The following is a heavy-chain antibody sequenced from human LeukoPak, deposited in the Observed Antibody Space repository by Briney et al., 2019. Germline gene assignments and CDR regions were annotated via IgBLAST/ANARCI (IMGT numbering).Heavy chain of an antibody. CDR1: GGSISSYY. D-gene: IGHD2-21*01. V-gene: IGHV4-4*07. J-gene: IGHJ3*02. Sequence: SETLSLTCTVSGGSISSYYWSWIRQPAGKGLEWIGRIYTSGSTNYNPSLKSRVTMSVDTSKNQFPLKLSSVTAADTAVYYCARDPLWVRAFDIWGQGTMVTVSS. CDR2: IYTSGST. CDR3: ARDPLWVRAFDI.